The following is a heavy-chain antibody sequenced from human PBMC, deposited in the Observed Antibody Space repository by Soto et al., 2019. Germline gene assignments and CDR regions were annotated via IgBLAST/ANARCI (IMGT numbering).Heavy chain of an antibody. J-gene: IGHJ6*02. Sequence: HPGGSLRLSCAASGFTFSSYGMHWVRQAPGKGLEWVAVIWYDGSNKYYADSVKGRFTISRDNSKNTLYLQMNSLRAEDTAVYYCARDKLGYSSGPMDVWGQGTTVTVSS. CDR1: GFTFSSYG. CDR2: IWYDGSNK. CDR3: ARDKLGYSSGPMDV. D-gene: IGHD6-19*01. V-gene: IGHV3-33*01.